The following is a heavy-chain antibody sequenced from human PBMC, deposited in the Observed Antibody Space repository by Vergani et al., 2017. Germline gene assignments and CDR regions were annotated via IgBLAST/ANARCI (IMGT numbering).Heavy chain of an antibody. V-gene: IGHV1-46*03. CDR3: ARGDDGILTGYRY. CDR1: GYTFSNYY. CDR2: INPSGGHT. Sequence: QVQVVQSGAEVKKSGASVKVSCKTSGYTFSNYYMPWVRQAPGQGLEWMGIINPSGGHTNYAQKFQGSVTMTRDTFTSTVYMELSSLRSEDTAIYYCARGDDGILTGYRYWGQGTLVTVSA. D-gene: IGHD3-9*01. J-gene: IGHJ4*02.